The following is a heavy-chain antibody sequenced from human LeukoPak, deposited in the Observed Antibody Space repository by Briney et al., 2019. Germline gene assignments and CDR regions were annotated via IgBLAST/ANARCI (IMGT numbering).Heavy chain of an antibody. CDR1: FPVTNGFH. J-gene: IGHJ4*02. CDR2: VHRTGTT. V-gene: IGHV4-38-2*02. Sequence: LQTLSLTCSVSFPVTNGFHWAWIRQPPGKGLEFMGYVHRTGTTYYNPSLNSRVTISVDTSKYQFSLRLTSVTAADTAVYFCAKGIPFDFWGQGRLVTVSS. CDR3: AKGIPFDF. D-gene: IGHD2-2*02.